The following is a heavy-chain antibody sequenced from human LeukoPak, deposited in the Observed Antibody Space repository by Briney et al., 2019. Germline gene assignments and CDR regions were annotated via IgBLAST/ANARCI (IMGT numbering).Heavy chain of an antibody. CDR2: ISYDGSNK. J-gene: IGHJ4*02. CDR1: GFTFSSYA. Sequence: PGGSLRLSCAASGFTFSSYAMHWVRQAPGKGLEWVAVISYDGSNKYYADSVKGRFTISRDNSKNTLYLQMNSLRAEDTAVYYCARLWYGSGSYFDYWGQGTLVTISS. V-gene: IGHV3-30*04. D-gene: IGHD3-10*01. CDR3: ARLWYGSGSYFDY.